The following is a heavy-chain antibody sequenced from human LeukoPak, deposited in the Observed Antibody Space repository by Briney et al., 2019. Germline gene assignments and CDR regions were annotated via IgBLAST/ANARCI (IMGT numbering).Heavy chain of an antibody. D-gene: IGHD3-22*01. CDR1: GYTFTGYY. CDR3: ARSNYYDSSGTGGH. Sequence: ASVKVSCKASGYTFTGYYMHWVRQAPGQGLEWMGWTNPNSGGTKYAQKFQGRVTMTRDTSITTAYMELSRPRSDDTAVYYCARSNYYDSSGTGGHWGQGTLVTVSS. V-gene: IGHV1-2*02. J-gene: IGHJ1*01. CDR2: TNPNSGGT.